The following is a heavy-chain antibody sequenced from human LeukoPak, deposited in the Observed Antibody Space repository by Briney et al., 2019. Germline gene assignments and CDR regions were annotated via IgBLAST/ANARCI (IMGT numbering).Heavy chain of an antibody. D-gene: IGHD3-10*01. CDR3: AKDLRYYYA. Sequence: GGSLRLSCAASGFTFSNYAMNWVRQAPGKGLEWVSTISGTGGSTYYADSVKGQFTISRDNSKNTLYLQMSSLRAEDTAVYYCAKDLRYYYAWGQGTLVTVSS. CDR2: ISGTGGST. V-gene: IGHV3-23*01. CDR1: GFTFSNYA. J-gene: IGHJ1*01.